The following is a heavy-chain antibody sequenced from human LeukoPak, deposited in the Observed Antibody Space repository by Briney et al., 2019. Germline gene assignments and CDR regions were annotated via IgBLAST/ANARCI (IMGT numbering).Heavy chain of an antibody. CDR2: IKQDGSEK. CDR1: GFTFSTYW. D-gene: IGHD5-12*01. Sequence: PGGSLRLSCAASGFTFSTYWMSWVRQAPGKGLEWVANIKQDGSEKYYVDSVKGRFTISRDNSKNTLYLQMNSLRAEDTAVYYCVKLQNSGYDFACDYWGQGSLVTVSS. J-gene: IGHJ4*02. V-gene: IGHV3-7*03. CDR3: VKLQNSGYDFACDY.